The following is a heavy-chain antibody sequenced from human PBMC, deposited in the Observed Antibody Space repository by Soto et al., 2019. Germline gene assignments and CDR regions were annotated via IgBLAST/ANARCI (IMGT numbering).Heavy chain of an antibody. CDR3: VVVVAVNTSFDY. D-gene: IGHD2-15*01. V-gene: IGHV1-69*13. J-gene: IGHJ4*02. CDR2: IIPIFGIA. CDR1: GGTFSSYA. Sequence: SVKVSCKASGGTFSSYATSWVRQAPGQGLEWMGGIIPIFGIANYAQKFQGRVTITADESTSTAYMELSSLRSEDTAVYYCVVVVAVNTSFDYWGQGTLVTVSS.